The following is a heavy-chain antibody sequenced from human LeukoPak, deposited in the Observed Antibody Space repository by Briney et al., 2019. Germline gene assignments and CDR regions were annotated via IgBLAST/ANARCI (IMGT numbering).Heavy chain of an antibody. D-gene: IGHD3-22*01. CDR3: ARSGDDYYDSSGYSDY. CDR1: GYTFTSYG. V-gene: IGHV1-18*01. CDR2: ISAYNGNT. Sequence: ASVKVSCKASGYTFTSYGISWVRQAPGQGLEWMGWISAYNGNTNYAQKLQGRVTTTTDTSTSTAYMELRSLRSDDTAVYYCARSGDDYYDSSGYSDYWGQGTLVTVSS. J-gene: IGHJ4*02.